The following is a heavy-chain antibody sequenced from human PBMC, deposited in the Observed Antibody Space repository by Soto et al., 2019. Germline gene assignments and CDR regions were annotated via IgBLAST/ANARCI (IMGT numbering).Heavy chain of an antibody. CDR2: IFSGGGT. V-gene: IGHV3-53*01. J-gene: IGHJ4*02. Sequence: VQVVESGGGLIQPGGSLRLSCEVSGFSVTANYMSWVRQAPGKGLEWVSVIFSGGGTDYVDSVKGRFTISRDISKSTLYLKMNGLRAENTPVYSCPGYGYGAQGPLVPVSS. CDR1: GFSVTANY. CDR3: PGYGY. D-gene: IGHD4-17*01.